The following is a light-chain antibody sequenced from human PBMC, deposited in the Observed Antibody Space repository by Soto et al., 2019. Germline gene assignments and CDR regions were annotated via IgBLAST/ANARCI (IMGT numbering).Light chain of an antibody. V-gene: IGKV1-39*01. Sequence: DIQMTQSPSSLSASVGDRVTINCRASKSISSYLNWYQQKPGKAPKLLIYAASSLQSGVPSRFSGSGSGTDFTLTISSLQPEYFATYYCQQSYSTPKFGQGTKVEIK. CDR2: AAS. CDR3: QQSYSTPK. J-gene: IGKJ1*01. CDR1: KSISSY.